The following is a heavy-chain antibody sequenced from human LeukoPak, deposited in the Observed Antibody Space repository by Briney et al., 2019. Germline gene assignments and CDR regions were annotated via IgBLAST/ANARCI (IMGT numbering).Heavy chain of an antibody. CDR1: GFTFDDYG. CDR2: INWNGGST. Sequence: GGPLRLSYAASGFTFDDYGMSWVRQAPGKGLEWVSGINWNGGSTGYADSVKGRFTISRDNAKNSLYLQMNSLRAEDTALYHCARHGSIYYYYGMDVWGQGTTVTVSS. CDR3: ARHGSIYYYYGMDV. V-gene: IGHV3-20*01. D-gene: IGHD3-22*01. J-gene: IGHJ6*02.